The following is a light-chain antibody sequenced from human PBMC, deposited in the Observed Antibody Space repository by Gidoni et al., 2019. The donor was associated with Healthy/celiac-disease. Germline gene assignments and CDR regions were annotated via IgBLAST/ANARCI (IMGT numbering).Light chain of an antibody. CDR2: LCS. V-gene: IGKV2-28*01. CDR3: MQALQTPWT. J-gene: IGKJ1*01. Sequence: DMVMTQSPLSLPVTPGEPASISCRSSQSLLHSNGYNYLDWYLQKPGQSPQLLFYLCSNRASGVPDRFSGSGSGTDFPLKISRVEAEDVGVYYFMQALQTPWTFGQGTKVEIK. CDR1: QSLLHSNGYNY.